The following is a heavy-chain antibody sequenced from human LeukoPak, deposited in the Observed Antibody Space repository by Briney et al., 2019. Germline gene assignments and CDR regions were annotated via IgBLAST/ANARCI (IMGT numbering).Heavy chain of an antibody. V-gene: IGHV4-4*07. CDR3: ARGTFSGSYYYFDY. D-gene: IGHD1-26*01. CDR1: GGSISSYY. J-gene: IGHJ4*02. Sequence: PSETLSLTCTVSGGSISSYYWSWIRHPAGKEREGIGRIYTSGSTNYNPSLKSRVTMSVDTSKNQFSLKLSSVTAADTAVYYCARGTFSGSYYYFDYWGQGTLVTVSS. CDR2: IYTSGST.